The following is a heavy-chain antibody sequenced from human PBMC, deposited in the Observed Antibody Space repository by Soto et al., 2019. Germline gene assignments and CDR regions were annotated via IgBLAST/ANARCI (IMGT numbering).Heavy chain of an antibody. CDR3: ARVIVGATAWYFDL. V-gene: IGHV1-69*01. D-gene: IGHD1-26*01. CDR2: IIPIFGTA. J-gene: IGHJ2*01. CDR1: GGTLSSYA. Sequence: QVQLVQSGAEVKKPGSSVKVSCKASGGTLSSYAISWVRQAPGQGLEWMGGIIPIFGTANYAQKFQGRVTITADETTSTAYMELSSLRSEDTAEYYCARVIVGATAWYFDLWGRGTLVTVSS.